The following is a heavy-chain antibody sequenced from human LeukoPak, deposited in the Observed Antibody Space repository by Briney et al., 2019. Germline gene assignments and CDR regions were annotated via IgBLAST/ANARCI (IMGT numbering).Heavy chain of an antibody. J-gene: IGHJ4*02. CDR3: AKETGYSYGYFDY. V-gene: IGHV3-23*01. Sequence: PGGSLRLSCAASGFTFSDYYMSWIRQAPGKGLEWVSGISGSGDITYCADSVKGRFTISRDNSKNTLYLQMNSLRAEDTAIYYCAKETGYSYGYFDYWGQGTLVTVSS. D-gene: IGHD5-18*01. CDR1: GFTFSDYY. CDR2: ISGSGDIT.